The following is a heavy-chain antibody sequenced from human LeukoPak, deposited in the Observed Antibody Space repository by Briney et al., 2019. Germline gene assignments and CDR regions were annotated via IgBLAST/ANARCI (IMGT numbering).Heavy chain of an antibody. CDR1: GDSVSSNSAA. CDR2: TYYRSKWYN. V-gene: IGHV6-1*01. D-gene: IGHD2-2*01. Sequence: SQTLSLTCAISGDSVSSNSAAWNWIRQSPSRGLEWLGRTYYRSKWYNDYAVSVKSRITINPDTSKNQFSLQLNSVTPEDTAVYYCAREGEYCSSTSCYPPVDAFDIWGQGTMVTVSS. CDR3: AREGEYCSSTSCYPPVDAFDI. J-gene: IGHJ3*02.